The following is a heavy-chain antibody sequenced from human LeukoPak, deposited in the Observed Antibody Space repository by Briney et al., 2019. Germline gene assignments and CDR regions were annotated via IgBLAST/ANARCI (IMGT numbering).Heavy chain of an antibody. J-gene: IGHJ3*01. V-gene: IGHV3-30-3*01. CDR2: ISYDGSNK. D-gene: IGHD1-26*01. CDR3: ARGQIVGATTGAFDV. CDR1: GFTFSSYA. Sequence: GRSLRLSCAASGFTFSSYAMHWVRQAPGKGLEWVAVISYDGSNKYYADSVKGRFTISRDNSKNTLYLQMNSLRAEDTAVYYCARGQIVGATTGAFDVWGQGTMVTVSS.